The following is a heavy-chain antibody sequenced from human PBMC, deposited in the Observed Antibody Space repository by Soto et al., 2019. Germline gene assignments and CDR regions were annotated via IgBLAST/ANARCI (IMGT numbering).Heavy chain of an antibody. CDR2: ISSGGHTI. CDR3: ARGQSYDNIWGNCRSQYDFDY. Sequence: QVQLVESGGGLVKPGGSLRLSCAGSGFTFSNYYMSWIRQAPGKGLEWVSYISSGGHTIYNADSVRGRFTISRDSAKNSLYLQMNSLRAEDTAVYYCARGQSYDNIWGNCRSQYDFDYWGLGTLVTVSS. D-gene: IGHD3-16*02. CDR1: GFTFSNYY. J-gene: IGHJ4*02. V-gene: IGHV3-11*01.